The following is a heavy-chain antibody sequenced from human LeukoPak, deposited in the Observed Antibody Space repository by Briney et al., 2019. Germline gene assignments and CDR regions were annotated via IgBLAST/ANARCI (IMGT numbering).Heavy chain of an antibody. V-gene: IGHV4-30-4*02. CDR2: IYYSGST. Sequence: SETLSLTCTVSGGSISSGDYYWSWIRQPPGKGLEWIGYIYYSGSTYYNPSLKSRVTISVDTSKNQFSLKLSSVTAADTAVYYCARAGRGCSSTSCYGEQYFQHWGQGTLATVSS. CDR1: GGSISSGDYY. J-gene: IGHJ1*01. CDR3: ARAGRGCSSTSCYGEQYFQH. D-gene: IGHD2-2*01.